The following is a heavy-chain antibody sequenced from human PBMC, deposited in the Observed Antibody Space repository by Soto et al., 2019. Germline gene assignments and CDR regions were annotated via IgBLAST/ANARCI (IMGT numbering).Heavy chain of an antibody. CDR1: GFSVRTNY. D-gene: IGHD2-21*02. CDR2: FESGGSI. J-gene: IGHJ4*02. V-gene: IGHV3-53*02. Sequence: EVQLVETGGGLIQPGGSPRLSCAASGFSVRTNYMSWVRQSPGKGLEWVSVFESGGSIYYADSVKGRFIISRDDAKNTVYLQMNYLRAEDTAVYYCARAGVTPDFFDYWGQGTLVTVSS. CDR3: ARAGVTPDFFDY.